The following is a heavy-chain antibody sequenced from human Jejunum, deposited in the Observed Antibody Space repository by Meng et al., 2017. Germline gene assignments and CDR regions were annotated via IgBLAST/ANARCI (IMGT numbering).Heavy chain of an antibody. CDR2: ILPNTGGT. V-gene: IGHV1-2*06. CDR1: GYTFTDYY. CDR3: AREGATEGSSFDY. J-gene: IGHJ4*02. D-gene: IGHD1-26*01. Sequence: ASVKVSCKASGYTFTDYYLHWVRQAPGQGLEWTGRILPNTGGTYSSQKFQGRITIHKYTTISTAYMEPSRLTSDDTAIYYCAREGATEGSSFDYWGQGTLVTVSS.